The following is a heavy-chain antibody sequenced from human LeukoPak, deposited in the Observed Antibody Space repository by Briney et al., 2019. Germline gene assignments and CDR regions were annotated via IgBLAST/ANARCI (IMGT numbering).Heavy chain of an antibody. CDR2: ISSASRTI. J-gene: IGHJ5*02. Sequence: GGSLRLSCAASGFTVSSNYMSWVRQAPGKGLEWVSYISSASRTIYYADSVKGRFTISRDNAKNSLYLQMNSLRDEDTAVYYCARCSGGSCPSWFDPWGQGAQVTVSS. D-gene: IGHD2-15*01. V-gene: IGHV3-48*02. CDR1: GFTVSSNY. CDR3: ARCSGGSCPSWFDP.